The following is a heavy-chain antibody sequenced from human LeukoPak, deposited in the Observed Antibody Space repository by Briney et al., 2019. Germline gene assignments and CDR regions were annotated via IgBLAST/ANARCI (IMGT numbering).Heavy chain of an antibody. D-gene: IGHD3-10*01. Sequence: GESLKISCKGSGYTFTSYCIAWVRQMPGKGLEWMGIICPGDSDTRYSPSFQGQVTISADRSINTAYLQWSSLKASDTAMYYCARHYYGSGSAFDYWGQGTLVTVSS. V-gene: IGHV5-51*01. J-gene: IGHJ4*02. CDR1: GYTFTSYC. CDR3: ARHYYGSGSAFDY. CDR2: ICPGDSDT.